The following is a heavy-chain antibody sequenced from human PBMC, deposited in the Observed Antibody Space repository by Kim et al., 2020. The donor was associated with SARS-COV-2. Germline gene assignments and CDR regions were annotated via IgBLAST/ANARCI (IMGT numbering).Heavy chain of an antibody. D-gene: IGHD3-10*01. Sequence: GESLKISCKGSGYSFTSYWISWVRQMPGKGLEWMGRIDPSDSYTNYSPSFQGHVTISADKSISTAYLQWSSLKASDTAMYYCARLAKRSMVRGVNLDYWGQGTLVTVSS. CDR1: GYSFTSYW. CDR2: IDPSDSYT. V-gene: IGHV5-10-1*01. CDR3: ARLAKRSMVRGVNLDY. J-gene: IGHJ4*02.